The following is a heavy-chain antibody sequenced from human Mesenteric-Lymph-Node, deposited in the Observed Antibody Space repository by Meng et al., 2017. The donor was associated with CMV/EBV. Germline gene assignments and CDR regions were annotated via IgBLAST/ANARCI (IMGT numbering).Heavy chain of an antibody. J-gene: IGHJ4*02. CDR2: IIPIFGTA. CDR1: GGTFSSYA. D-gene: IGHD1-1*01. V-gene: IGHV1-69*06. CDR3: ASRGQPTTSIEYYFDY. Sequence: SVKVSCKASGGTFSSYAISWVRQAPGQGLEWMGGIIPIFGTANYAQKFQGRVTITADKSTSTAYMELSSLRSEDTAVYYCASRGQPTTSIEYYFDYWGQGTLVTVSS.